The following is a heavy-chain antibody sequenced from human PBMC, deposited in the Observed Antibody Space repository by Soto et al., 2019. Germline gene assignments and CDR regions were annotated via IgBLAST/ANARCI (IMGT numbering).Heavy chain of an antibody. D-gene: IGHD6-13*01. CDR2: IYYSGST. J-gene: IGHJ4*02. CDR1: GGSISSGDYY. Sequence: QVQLQESGPGLVKPSQTLSLTCTVSGGSISSGDYYWSWIRQPPGKGLEWIGYIYYSGSTYYNPSLKIRVTISVHTSKNQCSLRLSSVTAADTAVYYCARSPYSSSWYFGYGGQGTLVTVCS. CDR3: ARSPYSSSWYFGY. V-gene: IGHV4-30-4*01.